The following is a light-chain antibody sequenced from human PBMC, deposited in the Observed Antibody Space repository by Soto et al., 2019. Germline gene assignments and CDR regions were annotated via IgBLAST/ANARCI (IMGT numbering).Light chain of an antibody. CDR3: SSYTSRNTGV. V-gene: IGLV2-14*03. CDR2: DVT. J-gene: IGLJ3*02. Sequence: QSVLTQPASVSGSPGQSITISCTGSSSDVGAFNSVSWYQQHPGKAPKLIIHDVTNRPSGVSNRFSASKSGNTASLTISGLQAEDEADYYCSSYTSRNTGVFGGGTKVTVL. CDR1: SSDVGAFNS.